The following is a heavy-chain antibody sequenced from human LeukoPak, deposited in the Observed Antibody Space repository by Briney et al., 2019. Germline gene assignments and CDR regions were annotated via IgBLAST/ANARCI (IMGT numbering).Heavy chain of an antibody. Sequence: ASVKVSCKASGYTFTSYDINWVRQATGQGLEWMGWMNPNSGNTGYAQKFQGRVAMTRNTSISTAYMELSSLRSEDTAVYYCARRGARAATYWFDPWGQGTLVTVSS. D-gene: IGHD6-25*01. CDR2: MNPNSGNT. V-gene: IGHV1-8*01. CDR1: GYTFTSYD. CDR3: ARRGARAATYWFDP. J-gene: IGHJ5*02.